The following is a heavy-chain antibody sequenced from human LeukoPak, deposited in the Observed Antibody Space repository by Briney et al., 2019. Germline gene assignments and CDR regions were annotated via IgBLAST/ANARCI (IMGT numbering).Heavy chain of an antibody. Sequence: GGSLRLSCAASGFTFSSYSMNWVRQAPGKGQEWVSSISSSSSYIYYADSVKGRFTISRDNAKNSLYLQMNSLRAEDTAVYYCAKSHRKTYYYDSSGYCYYWGQGTLVTVSS. CDR2: ISSSSSYI. J-gene: IGHJ4*02. V-gene: IGHV3-21*01. D-gene: IGHD3-22*01. CDR3: AKSHRKTYYYDSSGYCYY. CDR1: GFTFSSYS.